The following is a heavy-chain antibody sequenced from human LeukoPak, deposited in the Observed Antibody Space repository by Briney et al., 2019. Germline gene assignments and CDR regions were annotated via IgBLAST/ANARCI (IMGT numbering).Heavy chain of an antibody. V-gene: IGHV3-30*18. CDR2: ISYDRSNK. D-gene: IGHD3-10*01. Sequence: PGGSLRLSCAASGFTFSSYGMHWVRQAPGKGLEWVAVISYDRSNKYYADSVKGRFTISRDNSKNTLYLQMNSLRAEDTAVYYCAKDGRGSGSLDYWGQGTLVTVSS. CDR1: GFTFSSYG. J-gene: IGHJ4*02. CDR3: AKDGRGSGSLDY.